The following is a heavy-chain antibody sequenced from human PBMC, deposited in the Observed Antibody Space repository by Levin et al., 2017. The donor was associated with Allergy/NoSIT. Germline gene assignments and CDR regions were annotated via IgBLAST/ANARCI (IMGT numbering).Heavy chain of an antibody. CDR3: VRDFSVVVRVAVGLERSLGF. CDR1: GYTFTDYG. J-gene: IGHJ4*02. CDR2: ISIYNGNT. D-gene: IGHD3-22*01. Sequence: ASVKVSCKTSGYTFTDYGINWVRQAPGQGLEWMGWISIYNGNTVYAKNVQGRVTFTTDTSTTTAFMELRSLRTDDTAIYYCVRDFSVVVRVAVGLERSLGFWGQGTLVSVSS. V-gene: IGHV1-18*01.